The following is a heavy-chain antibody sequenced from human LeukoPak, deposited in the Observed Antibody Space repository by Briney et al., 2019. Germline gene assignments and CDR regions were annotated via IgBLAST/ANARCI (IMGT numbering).Heavy chain of an antibody. V-gene: IGHV1-69*04. Sequence: SVKVSCKASGGTFSRYAISWVRQAPGQGLEWMGRIIPILGIANYAQKFQGRVTITADKSTSTAYMELSSLRSEDTAVYYCARDSTRGYFDYWGQGTLVTVSS. J-gene: IGHJ4*02. CDR1: GGTFSRYA. CDR3: ARDSTRGYFDY. D-gene: IGHD3-16*01. CDR2: IIPILGIA.